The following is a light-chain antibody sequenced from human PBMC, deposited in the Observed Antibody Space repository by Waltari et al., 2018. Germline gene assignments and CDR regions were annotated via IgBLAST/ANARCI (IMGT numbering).Light chain of an antibody. CDR1: SNDVGSSNY. CDR2: DVN. Sequence: QSVLTQPASVSGSPGQSITISCSGTSNDVGSSNYVAWYQQHPGKAPKLMIYDVNNRPAGVSNRCSGSKSGNTASLTISGVQAEDEANYHCSSYTGSNTLIFGGGTKLTVL. CDR3: SSYTGSNTLI. V-gene: IGLV2-14*03. J-gene: IGLJ2*01.